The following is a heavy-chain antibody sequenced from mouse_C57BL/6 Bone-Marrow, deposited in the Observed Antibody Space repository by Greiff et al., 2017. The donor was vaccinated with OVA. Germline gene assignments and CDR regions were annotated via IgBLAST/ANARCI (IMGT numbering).Heavy chain of an antibody. J-gene: IGHJ4*01. CDR2: ISNGGGST. D-gene: IGHD1-1*01. Sequence: EVQLVESGGGLVQPGGSLKLSCAASGFTFSDYYMYWVRQTPEKRLEWVAYISNGGGSTYYPDTVKGRFTISRDNAKNTLYLQMSRLKSEDTAMYYCASPTVVERGYAMDYWGQGTSVTVSS. V-gene: IGHV5-12*01. CDR3: ASPTVVERGYAMDY. CDR1: GFTFSDYY.